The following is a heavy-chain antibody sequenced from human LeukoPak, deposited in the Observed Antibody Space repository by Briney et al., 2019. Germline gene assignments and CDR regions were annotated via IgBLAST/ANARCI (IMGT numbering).Heavy chain of an antibody. Sequence: SQTLSLTCAISGDSVSSNSAAWNWIRQSPSRGLEWLGRTYYRSKWYNDYAVSVKSRITINPDTSKNQFSLQLNSVTPEDTAVYYCAREWQQLVRRYYYYGMDVWGQGTTVTVSS. CDR2: TYYRSKWYN. CDR3: AREWQQLVRRYYYYGMDV. V-gene: IGHV6-1*01. D-gene: IGHD6-13*01. CDR1: GDSVSSNSAA. J-gene: IGHJ6*02.